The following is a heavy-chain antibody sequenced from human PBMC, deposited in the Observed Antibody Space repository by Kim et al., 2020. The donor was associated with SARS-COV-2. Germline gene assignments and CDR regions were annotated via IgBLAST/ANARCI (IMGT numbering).Heavy chain of an antibody. CDR2: IYYTWTT. D-gene: IGHD1-1*01. Sequence: SETLSLTCTVSGGSISSSRHYWAWIRQPPGKGLEWIGSIYYTWTTDYNPSLKSRVTISLDTSKSEFSLKLNSVTAADTAVYYCVAYQYETTYDFWGQGTLVAVSS. J-gene: IGHJ4*02. V-gene: IGHV4-39*01. CDR1: GGSISSSRHY. CDR3: VAYQYETTYDF.